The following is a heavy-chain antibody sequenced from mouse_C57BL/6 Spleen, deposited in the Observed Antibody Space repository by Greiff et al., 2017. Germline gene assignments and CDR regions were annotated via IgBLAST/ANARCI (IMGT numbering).Heavy chain of an antibody. D-gene: IGHD1-1*01. CDR3: ARNYYGSSYWYFGV. CDR1: GYTFTSYG. J-gene: IGHJ1*03. CDR2: IYPRSGNT. V-gene: IGHV1-81*01. Sequence: QVQLKQSGAELARPGASVKLSCKASGYTFTSYGISWVKQRTGQGLEWIGEIYPRSGNTYYNEKFKGKATLNADKSSSTADMELRSLTSEDSAVYFCARNYYGSSYWYFGVWGTGTTVTVSS.